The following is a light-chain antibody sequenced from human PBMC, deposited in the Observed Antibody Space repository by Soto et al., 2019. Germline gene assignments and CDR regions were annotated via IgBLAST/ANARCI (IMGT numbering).Light chain of an antibody. CDR3: PQYDKLPPDIT. V-gene: IGKV1-33*01. J-gene: IGKJ3*01. CDR1: QDISNY. CDR2: EAS. Sequence: DIQMTQSPSSLSASVGDRVTITCQASQDISNYLSWYQQKPGEARRLLIYEASKLETVAPSRFRGSGSGTHYTFTISRLPTEDIAPYSCPQYDKLPPDITFGPGTKVDIK.